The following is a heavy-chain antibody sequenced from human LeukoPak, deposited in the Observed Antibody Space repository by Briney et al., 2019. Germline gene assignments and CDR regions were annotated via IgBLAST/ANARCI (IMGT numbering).Heavy chain of an antibody. CDR1: GFTFDDYA. J-gene: IGHJ4*02. CDR3: AKDLSYYYGSGIGY. V-gene: IGHV3-9*01. Sequence: GGSLRLSCAASGFTFDDYAMHWVRQAPGKGLEWVSGISWNSGSIGYADSVKGRFTISRDNAKNSLYLQMNSLRAEDTASYYCAKDLSYYYGSGIGYWGQGTLVTVSS. D-gene: IGHD3-10*01. CDR2: ISWNSGSI.